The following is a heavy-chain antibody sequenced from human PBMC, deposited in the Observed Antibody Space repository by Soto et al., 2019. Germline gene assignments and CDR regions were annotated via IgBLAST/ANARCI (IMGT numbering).Heavy chain of an antibody. Sequence: ASVKVSCKASGYTFTSYGISWVRQAPGQGLEWMGWISAYNGNTNYAQKLQGRVTMTTDTSTSTAYMELRSLRSDDTAVYYCERELSGDCCSTSCPRGAYYDMDVWGKGTTVTVSS. D-gene: IGHD2-2*01. V-gene: IGHV1-18*01. CDR1: GYTFTSYG. CDR3: ERELSGDCCSTSCPRGAYYDMDV. CDR2: ISAYNGNT. J-gene: IGHJ6*03.